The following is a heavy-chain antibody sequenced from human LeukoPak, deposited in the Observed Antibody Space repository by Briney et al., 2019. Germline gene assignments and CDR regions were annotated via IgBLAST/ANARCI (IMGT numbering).Heavy chain of an antibody. V-gene: IGHV1-2*02. J-gene: IGHJ3*02. CDR1: GYTFTGYY. CDR2: INPNSGGT. Sequence: ASVKVSCKASGYTFTGYYMHWVRQAPGQGLEWMGWINPNSGGTNYAQKFQGRVTMTRDTSISTAYMELSRLRSDDTAIYYCARVPHSYYYDSSGDYSNDAFDIWGQGTVVTVSS. D-gene: IGHD3-22*01. CDR3: ARVPHSYYYDSSGDYSNDAFDI.